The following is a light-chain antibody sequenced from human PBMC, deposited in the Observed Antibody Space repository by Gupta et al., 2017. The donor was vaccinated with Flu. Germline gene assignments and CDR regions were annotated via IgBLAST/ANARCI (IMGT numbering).Light chain of an antibody. V-gene: IGKV3-11*01. CDR2: DTA. CDR3: QQRNNTPFT. J-gene: IGKJ3*01. Sequence: PATLSSAPGESATPSCRASQNFNNYSVWYQQKHGEAPRLIIYDTANRATGSPARCSSSGAGTDFTPTISSLQPEDVAVYYCQQRNNTPFTFGPGTKVDIK. CDR1: QNFNNY.